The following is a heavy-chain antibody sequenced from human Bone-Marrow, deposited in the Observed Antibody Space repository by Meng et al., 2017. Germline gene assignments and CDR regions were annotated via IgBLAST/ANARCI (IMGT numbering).Heavy chain of an antibody. CDR3: AKDTFPTWELPEA. D-gene: IGHD1-26*01. J-gene: IGHJ5*02. CDR1: GFTFDDYA. V-gene: IGHV3-9*01. CDR2: ISWNSGSI. Sequence: SLKISCATSGFTFDDYAMHWVRQAPGKGLEWVSGISWNSGSIGYADSVKGRFTISRDNAKNSLYLQMNSLRAEDTALYYCAKDTFPTWELPEAWGQGTLVTVSS.